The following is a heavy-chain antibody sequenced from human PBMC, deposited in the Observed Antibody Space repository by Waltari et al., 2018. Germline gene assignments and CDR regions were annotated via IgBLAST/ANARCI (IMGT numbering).Heavy chain of an antibody. CDR2: IKTNAGNP. CDR3: ARGGCSYGDCYYTSDY. D-gene: IGHD2-21*02. Sequence: QVQLVQSGSELKKPGASVKVSCKASGYSFTNFAMNWVRQAPGQGLEWMGRIKTNAGNPTYAQGFTGRLVFSVDASVSTTYLQISSLEAEDTAVYYCARGGCSYGDCYYTSDYWGQGTLVTVSS. V-gene: IGHV7-4-1*02. CDR1: GYSFTNFA. J-gene: IGHJ4*02.